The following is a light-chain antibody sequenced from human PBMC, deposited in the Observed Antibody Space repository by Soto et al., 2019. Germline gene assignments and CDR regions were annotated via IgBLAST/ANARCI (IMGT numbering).Light chain of an antibody. V-gene: IGLV2-23*01. CDR2: EGS. CDR3: WSYAGSRTYV. Sequence: QSVLTQPASVSGSPGQSITISCTGXXXDVGTHDLVSWYQQHPGKAPKPMIYEGSKRTSGISFRLSGSKSGNAGPSTISGLQVEDEPDFYFWSYAGSRTYVCGTGNKVRVL. CDR1: XXDVGTHDL. J-gene: IGLJ1*01.